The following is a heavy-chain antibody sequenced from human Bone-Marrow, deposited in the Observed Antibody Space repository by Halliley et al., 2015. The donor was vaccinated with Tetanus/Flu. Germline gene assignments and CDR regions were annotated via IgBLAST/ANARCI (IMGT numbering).Heavy chain of an antibody. CDR1: GGSISTYGFH. Sequence: LRLSCAVSGGSISTYGFHRSWIRQPPGKGLEWIGYISYSGNTYYNPSLRGRGAMSLDTSENRVSLTVNSVTAADTAVYFCAKGRGDAVSPFEYWGQGALVTVSS. CDR3: AKGRGDAVSPFEY. V-gene: IGHV4-30-4*01. J-gene: IGHJ4*02. CDR2: ISYSGNT. D-gene: IGHD3-10*01.